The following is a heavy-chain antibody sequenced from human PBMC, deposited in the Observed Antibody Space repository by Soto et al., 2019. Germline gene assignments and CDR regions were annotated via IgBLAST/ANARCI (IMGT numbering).Heavy chain of an antibody. CDR1: GYSLTGYY. J-gene: IGHJ6*02. CDR3: ARDRELLVGYYYGMDV. D-gene: IGHD1-26*01. Sequence: DSVKIYCKASGYSLTGYYMHWVRQAPGQGLEWMGWINPNSGGTNYAQKFQSWVTMTRDTSISTAYMELSRLRSDDTAVYYCARDRELLVGYYYGMDVWGQGTTVTVSS. CDR2: INPNSGGT. V-gene: IGHV1-2*04.